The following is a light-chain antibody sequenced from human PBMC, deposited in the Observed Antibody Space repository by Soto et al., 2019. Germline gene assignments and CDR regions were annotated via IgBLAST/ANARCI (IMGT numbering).Light chain of an antibody. V-gene: IGKV1-5*01. Sequence: DIQMTQSPSTLSASVGDRVTITCRASQSISSWLAWYQQKPGKAPKLLIYDASSLASGVPSRFSGCGSGTEFALPISSLPPDDFATAYCQQYNSYSSWTFGQGAKVEIK. J-gene: IGKJ1*01. CDR3: QQYNSYSSWT. CDR1: QSISSW. CDR2: DAS.